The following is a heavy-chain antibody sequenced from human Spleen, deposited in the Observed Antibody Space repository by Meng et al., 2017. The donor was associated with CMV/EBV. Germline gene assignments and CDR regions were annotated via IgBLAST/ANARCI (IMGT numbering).Heavy chain of an antibody. D-gene: IGHD1-1*01. Sequence: GESLKISCAASGFVFSDYYMSWIRQAPGKGLEWVSYISSSGSTISYADSVKGRFTISRDNAKNSLYLQMNGLRAEDTAVYYCSRTLRYPNALDIWGQGTMVTVSS. J-gene: IGHJ3*02. CDR1: GFVFSDYY. V-gene: IGHV3-11*01. CDR3: SRTLRYPNALDI. CDR2: ISSSGSTI.